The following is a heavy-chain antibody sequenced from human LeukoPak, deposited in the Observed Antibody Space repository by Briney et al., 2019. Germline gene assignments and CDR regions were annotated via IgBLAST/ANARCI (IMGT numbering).Heavy chain of an antibody. D-gene: IGHD2-8*01. CDR3: ARILPGRMVYAMSGREFDY. V-gene: IGHV5-51*01. CDR1: GYGFTSYW. Sequence: GESLKISCKGFGYGFTSYWNGWVRQMPGEGLEWMGIIYPGGSDTRYSPSLQGQVTISADKSISTAYLQWSSLKASDTAMYYCARILPGRMVYAMSGREFDYWGQGTLVTVSS. J-gene: IGHJ4*02. CDR2: IYPGGSDT.